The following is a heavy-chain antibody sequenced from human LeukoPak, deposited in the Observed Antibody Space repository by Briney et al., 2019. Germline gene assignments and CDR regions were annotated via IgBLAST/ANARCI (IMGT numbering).Heavy chain of an antibody. J-gene: IGHJ6*02. Sequence: ASVKVSCKASGYTFTSYGISWERQAPGQGLEWMGWISAYNGNTNYAQKLQGRVTMTTDTSTSTAYMELRSLRSDDTAVYYCARGGVVPAAMYYYGMDVWGQGTTVTVSS. CDR2: ISAYNGNT. V-gene: IGHV1-18*01. CDR1: GYTFTSYG. D-gene: IGHD2-2*01. CDR3: ARGGVVPAAMYYYGMDV.